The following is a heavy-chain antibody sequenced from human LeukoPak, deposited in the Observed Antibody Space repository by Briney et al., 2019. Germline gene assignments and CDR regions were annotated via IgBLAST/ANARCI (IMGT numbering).Heavy chain of an antibody. Sequence: SETLSLTCTVSGGSISSYYWNWIRQPPGKGLEWIGYIYYSGSTNYNPSLKSRVTISVDTSKNQFSLKLSSMTAADTAVYYCARGSLTTLTTFDYWGQGTLITVSS. J-gene: IGHJ4*02. D-gene: IGHD4-17*01. V-gene: IGHV4-59*01. CDR1: GGSISSYY. CDR3: ARGSLTTLTTFDY. CDR2: IYYSGST.